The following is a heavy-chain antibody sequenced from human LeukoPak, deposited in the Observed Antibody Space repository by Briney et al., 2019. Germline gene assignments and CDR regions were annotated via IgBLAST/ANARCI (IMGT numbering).Heavy chain of an antibody. D-gene: IGHD4-17*01. J-gene: IGHJ4*02. Sequence: SGPALVKPTQTLTLTCTFSGFSLSTSGMCVSWIRQPPGKALELLARIDCDDDKYYSTSLKTRLTISKDHSKNPVVLTMTNMDPVDTATYYCARMSVTTAEFDYWGQGTLVTVSS. CDR1: GFSLSTSGMC. V-gene: IGHV2-70*11. CDR2: IDCDDDK. CDR3: ARMSVTTAEFDY.